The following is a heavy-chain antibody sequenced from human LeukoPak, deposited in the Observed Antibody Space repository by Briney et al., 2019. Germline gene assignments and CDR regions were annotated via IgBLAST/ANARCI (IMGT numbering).Heavy chain of an antibody. CDR2: ISGSGGST. CDR3: AKDRGYGLDY. D-gene: IGHD3-10*01. CDR1: GFTFSSYA. V-gene: IGHV3-23*01. J-gene: IGHJ4*02. Sequence: GGSLRLSCGASGFTFSSYAMSWVRQAPGQGLKWVSAISGSGGSTYYADSVKGRFTISRDNSKNTMYLQMNSLRAEDTAVYYCAKDRGYGLDYWGQGTLVTVSS.